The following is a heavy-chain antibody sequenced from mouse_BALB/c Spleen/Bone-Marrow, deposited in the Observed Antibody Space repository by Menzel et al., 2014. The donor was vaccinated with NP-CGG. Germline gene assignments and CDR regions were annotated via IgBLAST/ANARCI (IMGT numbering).Heavy chain of an antibody. J-gene: IGHJ1*01. Sequence: VQLQQSGPELVKPGASVKISCRASGYVFSTSWMNWVKQRPGQGLEWIGRIYPGDGDTNYNGKFKGKATLTADESSSTAYMQISSLTSVDSAVYFCARRRTLITSVVEYFDVWGAGTTVTVSS. V-gene: IGHV1-82*01. CDR1: GYVFSTSW. D-gene: IGHD1-1*02. CDR3: ARRRTLITSVVEYFDV. CDR2: IYPGDGDT.